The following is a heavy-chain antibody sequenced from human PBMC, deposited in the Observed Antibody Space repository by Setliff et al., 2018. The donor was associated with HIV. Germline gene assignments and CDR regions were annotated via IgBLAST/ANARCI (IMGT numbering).Heavy chain of an antibody. CDR3: ARRAYYDNSGPNAFDI. CDR2: ISSSGSSI. D-gene: IGHD3-22*01. Sequence: GSLRLSCAASGFSFNNYNMNWVRQAPGKGLEWISYISSSGSSIYYGDSVQGRFTISRDNAKNSLYLQMNSLRAEDTAVYYCARRAYYDNSGPNAFDIWGQGTMVTVSS. J-gene: IGHJ3*02. V-gene: IGHV3-48*03. CDR1: GFSFNNYN.